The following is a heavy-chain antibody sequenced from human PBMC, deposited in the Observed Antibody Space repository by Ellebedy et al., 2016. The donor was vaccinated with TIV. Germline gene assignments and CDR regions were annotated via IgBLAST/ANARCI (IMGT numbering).Heavy chain of an antibody. CDR1: EFTFSTSH. CDR3: ARELGGSGGSDFDY. V-gene: IGHV3-33*01. J-gene: IGHJ4*02. Sequence: GESLRISCAASEFTFSTSHMHWVRQAPGKGLEWVAVIWYDGTAKFYAESVKGRFTISRDNSQNTLYLEMNSLRAGDTALYYCARELGGSGGSDFDYWGQGTLVTVSS. D-gene: IGHD2-15*01. CDR2: IWYDGTAK.